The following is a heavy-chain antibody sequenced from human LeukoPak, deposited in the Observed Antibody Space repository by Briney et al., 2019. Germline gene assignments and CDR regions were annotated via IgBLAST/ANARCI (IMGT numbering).Heavy chain of an antibody. J-gene: IGHJ4*02. CDR2: ISSNGGST. CDR3: AKDMGNYYFDY. V-gene: IGHV3-64*04. CDR1: GFTFSSYA. D-gene: IGHD1-26*01. Sequence: GGSLRLSCSASGFTFSSYAMHWVRQAPGKGLEYVSAISSNGGSTYYADSVKGRFTISRDNSKNTLYLQMNSLRAEDTAVYYCAKDMGNYYFDYWGQGTLVTVSS.